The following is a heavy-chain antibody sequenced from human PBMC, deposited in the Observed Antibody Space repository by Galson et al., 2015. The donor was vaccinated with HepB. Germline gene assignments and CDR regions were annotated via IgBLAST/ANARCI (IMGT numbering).Heavy chain of an antibody. J-gene: IGHJ6*03. CDR2: IHAGSGNT. V-gene: IGHV1-3*01. D-gene: IGHD4-23*01. CDR3: ARDDGGNSRVNYHYYMDV. Sequence: SVKVSCKASGYTFTEYAIHWVRQAPGQRLEWMGWIHAGSGNTRYSESFQGRFTITRDTSASTVYLEVSSLRSEDTAVYFCARDDGGNSRVNYHYYMDVWGKGTTVTVS. CDR1: GYTFTEYA.